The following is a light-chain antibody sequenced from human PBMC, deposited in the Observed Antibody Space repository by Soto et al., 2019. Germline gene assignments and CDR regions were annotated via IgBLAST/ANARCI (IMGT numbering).Light chain of an antibody. CDR1: SIDFGGYDY. J-gene: IGLJ1*01. CDR3: ASYSGSNIFYV. V-gene: IGLV2-8*01. CDR2: EVN. Sequence: QSVLTQPPSASGSPGQSFTISCTVTSIDFGGYDYVSWYQEHPGKAPKVMIYEVNRRPSGVPDRFSGSKSGNTASLTVSGLQAEDEADYYCASYSGSNIFYVFGTGTKVTVL.